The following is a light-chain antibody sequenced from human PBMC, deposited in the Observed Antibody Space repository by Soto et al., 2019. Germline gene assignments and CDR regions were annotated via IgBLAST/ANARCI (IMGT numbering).Light chain of an antibody. J-gene: IGKJ3*01. CDR2: AAS. CDR1: QGISIY. V-gene: IGKV1-27*01. CDR3: QKYNTAPLT. Sequence: DVQMTQSPSSLSASVGDRVTITCRASQGISIYLAWYQQKSGKVPKLLIYAASTLQSGVPSRFSGGGSGTDFTLTISSLQPEDVGTYYCQKYNTAPLTSGPGTKVDIK.